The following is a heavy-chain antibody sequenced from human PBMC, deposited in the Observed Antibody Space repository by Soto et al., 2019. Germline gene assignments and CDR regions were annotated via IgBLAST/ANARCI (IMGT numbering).Heavy chain of an antibody. V-gene: IGHV3-30*18. Sequence: GGSLRLSCAASGFTFSSYGMHWVRQAPGKGLEWVAVISYDGSNKYYADSVKGRFTISRDNSKNTLYLQMNSLRAEDTAVYYCAKDRYSSGWYHYYYYMDVWGKGTTVTVSS. CDR1: GFTFSSYG. J-gene: IGHJ6*03. CDR3: AKDRYSSGWYHYYYYMDV. D-gene: IGHD6-19*01. CDR2: ISYDGSNK.